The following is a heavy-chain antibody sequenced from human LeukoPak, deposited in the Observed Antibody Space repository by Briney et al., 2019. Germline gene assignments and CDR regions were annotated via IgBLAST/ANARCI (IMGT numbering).Heavy chain of an antibody. D-gene: IGHD2-21*02. CDR3: ARDLMTDYYYYYYMDV. CDR2: IYTSGST. V-gene: IGHV4-4*07. J-gene: IGHJ6*03. Sequence: SETLSLTCTVSGGSISSYYWSWIRQPAGKGLEWIGRIYTSGSTNYNPSLKSRVTMSVDTSKNQFSLKLSSVTAADTAVYYCARDLMTDYYYYYYMDVWGKGTTVTISS. CDR1: GGSISSYY.